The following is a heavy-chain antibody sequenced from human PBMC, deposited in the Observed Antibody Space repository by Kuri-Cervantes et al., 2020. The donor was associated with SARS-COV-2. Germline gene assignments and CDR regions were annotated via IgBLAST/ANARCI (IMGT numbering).Heavy chain of an antibody. D-gene: IGHD3-10*01. CDR1: GFTFSNYA. CDR2: ISYDGSDK. V-gene: IGHV3-30*07. Sequence: GGSLRLSCAASGFTFSNYAIHWVRQAPGKGLEWVALISYDGSDKNYADSVKGRFTISRDNSKSTLYLQMNSLKAEDTAVYYCASGSGSYYSGFDYWGRGTLVTVSS. J-gene: IGHJ4*02. CDR3: ASGSGSYYSGFDY.